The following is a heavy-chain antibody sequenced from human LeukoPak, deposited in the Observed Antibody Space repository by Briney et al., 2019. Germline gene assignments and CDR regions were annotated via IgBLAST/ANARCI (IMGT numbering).Heavy chain of an antibody. CDR1: GFTFSSYW. CDR3: ARAPRYDFWSGYYTDPAFDY. CDR2: INSDGSST. V-gene: IGHV3-74*01. Sequence: GGSLRLSCAASGFTFSSYWMHWVRQAPGKGLVWVSRINSDGSSTSYADSVKGRFTIPRDNAKNTLYLQMNSLRAEDTAVYYCARAPRYDFWSGYYTDPAFDYWGQGTLVTVSS. J-gene: IGHJ4*02. D-gene: IGHD3-3*01.